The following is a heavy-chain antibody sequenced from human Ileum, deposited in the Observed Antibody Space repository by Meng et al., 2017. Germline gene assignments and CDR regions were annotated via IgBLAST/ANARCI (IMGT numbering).Heavy chain of an antibody. CDR1: EYSFSNYY. D-gene: IGHD3-16*01. CDR2: SNPGGGST. J-gene: IGHJ4*02. V-gene: IGHV1-46*01. CDR3: VREFTGGYFDY. Sequence: QVQVVQSGDEVKKPGASVKVSCKSSEYSFSNYYLHWMRQAPGQGLEWLGVSNPGGGSTNYAQKFQGRVTMTRDTSANTVYMELGSLKSEDTAVYYCVREFTGGYFDYWGQGTLVTVSS.